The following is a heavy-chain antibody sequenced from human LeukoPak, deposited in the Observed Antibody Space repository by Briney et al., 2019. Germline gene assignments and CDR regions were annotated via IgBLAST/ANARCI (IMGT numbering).Heavy chain of an antibody. J-gene: IGHJ4*02. Sequence: SGTLSLTCTVSGGSISSSSYPWGWIRQPPGKGLEWIGSIYYTGTTYYNPSLKSRVTISVDTSKNQFSLRVSSLTAADTAVYYCATTYGYTSGGYDYWGQGTLVTVSS. CDR3: ATTYGYTSGGYDY. CDR2: IYYTGTT. V-gene: IGHV4-39*01. CDR1: GGSISSSSYP. D-gene: IGHD6-19*01.